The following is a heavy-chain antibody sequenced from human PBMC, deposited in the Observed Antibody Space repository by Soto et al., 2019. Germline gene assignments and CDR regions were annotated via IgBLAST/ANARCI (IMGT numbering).Heavy chain of an antibody. J-gene: IGHJ6*02. CDR3: AKVRYSSPMGYYYGMDV. CDR1: RVAFSKFI. CDR2: IIPIFGTA. Sequence: ASVKVSCKASRVAFSKFIVTWVRPAPGLGLEWVGGIIPIFGTANYAQKFQGRVTITADESKSTTYMEVNNLRSEDTAVYYCAKVRYSSPMGYYYGMDVWGQGTTVTVSS. V-gene: IGHV1-69*13. D-gene: IGHD6-19*01.